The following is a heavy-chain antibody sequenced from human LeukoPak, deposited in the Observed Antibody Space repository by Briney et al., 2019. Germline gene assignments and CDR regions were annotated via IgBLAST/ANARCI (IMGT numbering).Heavy chain of an antibody. CDR3: ARGRPELGYYYYYMDV. Sequence: GPVKVSCKASGYTFTSYGISWVRQAPGQGLEWMGWISAYNGNTNYAQKLQGRVTMTTDTSTSTAYMELRSLRSDDTAVYYCARGRPELGYYYYYMDVWGKGTTVTVSS. V-gene: IGHV1-18*01. CDR2: ISAYNGNT. D-gene: IGHD1-14*01. CDR1: GYTFTSYG. J-gene: IGHJ6*03.